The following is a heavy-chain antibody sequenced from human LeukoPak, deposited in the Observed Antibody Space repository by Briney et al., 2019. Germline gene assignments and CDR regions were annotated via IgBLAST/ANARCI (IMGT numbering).Heavy chain of an antibody. D-gene: IGHD3-16*01. V-gene: IGHV4-30-2*01. Sequence: PSETLSLTCAVSGGSISSGGYSWSWIRQPPGTGLEWIGYIYHSGSTYYNPSLKSRVTISVDRSKNQFSLKLSSVTAADTAVYYCAREEGFGNWFDPWGQGTLVTVSS. CDR3: AREEGFGNWFDP. CDR2: IYHSGST. CDR1: GGSISSGGYS. J-gene: IGHJ5*02.